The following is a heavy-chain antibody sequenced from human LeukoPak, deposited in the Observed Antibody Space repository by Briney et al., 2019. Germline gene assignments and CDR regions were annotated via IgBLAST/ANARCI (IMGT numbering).Heavy chain of an antibody. D-gene: IGHD2-21*02. CDR3: ARAPYCGGDCYPNWFDP. Sequence: GASVKVSCKASGYTFTSYYMNWVRQAPGQGLEWMGIINPSGGSTSYAQKFQGRVTMTRDTSTSTVYMELSSLRSEDTAVYYCARAPYCGGDCYPNWFDPWGQGTLVTVSS. CDR1: GYTFTSYY. J-gene: IGHJ5*02. CDR2: INPSGGST. V-gene: IGHV1-46*01.